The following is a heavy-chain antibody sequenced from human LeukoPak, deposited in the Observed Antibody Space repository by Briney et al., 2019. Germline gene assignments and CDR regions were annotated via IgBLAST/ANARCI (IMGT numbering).Heavy chain of an antibody. Sequence: SETLSLTCTVSGGSISSGSYYWSWIRQPAGKGLEWIGRIYTSGSTNYNPSLKSRVTISVDTSKNQFSLKLSSVTAADTAVYYCARGSGWPRPPIGSYFDIWGQGTMVTVSS. CDR2: IYTSGST. J-gene: IGHJ3*02. CDR1: GGSISSGSYY. CDR3: ARGSGWPRPPIGSYFDI. D-gene: IGHD6-19*01. V-gene: IGHV4-61*02.